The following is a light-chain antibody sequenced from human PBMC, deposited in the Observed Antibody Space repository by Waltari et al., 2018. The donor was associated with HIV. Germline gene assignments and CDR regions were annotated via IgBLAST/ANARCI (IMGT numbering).Light chain of an antibody. CDR1: SSNIGNNY. CDR3: QSYDSNNQGV. J-gene: IGLJ3*02. Sequence: QSVLTQPPSVSAAPGQKVTISCSGSSSNIGNNYVSWYQQLPGTAPKLLIYDNNKRPSGIPDRFSGSIDTSSNSASLTISGLKTDDEADYYCQSYDSNNQGVIGGGTKLTVL. V-gene: IGLV1-51*01. CDR2: DNN.